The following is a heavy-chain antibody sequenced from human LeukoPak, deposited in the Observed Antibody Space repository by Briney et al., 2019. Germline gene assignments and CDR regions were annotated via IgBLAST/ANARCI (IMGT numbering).Heavy chain of an antibody. J-gene: IGHJ4*02. CDR1: GYSFTSNY. CDR2: IYPSGGST. V-gene: IGHV1-46*01. Sequence: ASVTVSCKASGYSFTSNYIHWVRQAPGQGLEWMGMIYPSGGSTSYAQKFQGRVTVTRDTSTSTVHMELSGLRSEDTAVYYCARDQEAFDYWGQGALVTVSS. CDR3: ARDQEAFDY.